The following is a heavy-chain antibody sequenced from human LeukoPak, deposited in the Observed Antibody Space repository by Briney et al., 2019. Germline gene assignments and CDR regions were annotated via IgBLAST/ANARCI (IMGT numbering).Heavy chain of an antibody. CDR3: ARAAENSGYGREFDY. CDR1: GGSFSGYY. CDR2: INHSGST. J-gene: IGHJ4*02. Sequence: PSETLSLTCAVYGGSFSGYYWSWIRQPPGKGLEWIGEINHSGSTNYNPSLKSRVTISVDTSKNQFSLKLSSVTAADTAVYYCARAAENSGYGREFDYWGQGTLVTVSS. V-gene: IGHV4-34*01. D-gene: IGHD5-12*01.